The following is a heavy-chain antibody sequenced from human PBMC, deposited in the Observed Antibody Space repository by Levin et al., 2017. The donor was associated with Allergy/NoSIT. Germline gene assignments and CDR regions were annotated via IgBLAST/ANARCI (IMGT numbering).Heavy chain of an antibody. J-gene: IGHJ4*02. D-gene: IGHD6-13*01. Sequence: GESLKISCAASGFTFSSYGMHWVRQAPGKGLEWVAVIWYDGSNKYYADSVKGRFTISRDNSKNTLYLQMNSLRAEDTAVYYCAREQLNTGIDYWGQGTLVTVSS. CDR3: AREQLNTGIDY. CDR2: IWYDGSNK. CDR1: GFTFSSYG. V-gene: IGHV3-33*01.